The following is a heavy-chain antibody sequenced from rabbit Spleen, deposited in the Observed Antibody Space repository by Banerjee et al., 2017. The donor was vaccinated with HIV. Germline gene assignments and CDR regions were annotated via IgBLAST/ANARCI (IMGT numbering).Heavy chain of an antibody. J-gene: IGHJ4*01. Sequence: GNTYFASWVNGRFTISKTSSTTVTLQMTSLTAADTATYFCARSHRNYIWGIYLWGPGTLVTVS. V-gene: IGHV1S40*01. CDR3: ARSHRNYIWGIYL. D-gene: IGHD5-1*01. CDR2: GNT.